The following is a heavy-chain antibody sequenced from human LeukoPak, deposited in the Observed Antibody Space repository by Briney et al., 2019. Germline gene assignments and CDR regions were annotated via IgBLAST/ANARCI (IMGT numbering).Heavy chain of an antibody. D-gene: IGHD3-10*01. J-gene: IGHJ4*02. CDR3: ARGRFYTSGSYYNRLDY. Sequence: GGSLRLSCTASGFTFSSYGMHWVRQAPGKGLEWVAFIRYDGSNKYYADSVRGRFTISRDNAKNSLYLQMNSLRAEDTAIYYCARGRFYTSGSYYNRLDYWGQGTLVTVSS. V-gene: IGHV3-30*02. CDR1: GFTFSSYG. CDR2: IRYDGSNK.